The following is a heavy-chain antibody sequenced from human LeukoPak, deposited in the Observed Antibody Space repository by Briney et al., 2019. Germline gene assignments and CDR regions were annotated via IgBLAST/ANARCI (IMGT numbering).Heavy chain of an antibody. CDR1: GFSFKDYN. J-gene: IGHJ4*02. D-gene: IGHD4/OR15-4a*01. Sequence: GRSLRLSCAASGFSFKDYNMHWVRQAPGKGLEWVAVITYDGSNKYYTDSVKGRFTISRDNSKNTLYLQMNSLRAEDTAVYYCARRAGAHSHPYDYWGQGTLVTVSS. V-gene: IGHV3-30*03. CDR3: ARRAGAHSHPYDY. CDR2: ITYDGSNK.